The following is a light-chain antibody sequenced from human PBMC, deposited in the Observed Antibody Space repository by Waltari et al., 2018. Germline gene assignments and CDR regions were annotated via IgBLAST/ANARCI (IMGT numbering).Light chain of an antibody. Sequence: EIVMTQSPATLSVSPGERAPLSCRASQRVSSNLAWYQQKPGQAPSLLLYCASTRATGIPARFSGSGSGTEFTLTISSLQSEDFAVYYCQQYNNWPQTFGQGTKVEIK. V-gene: IGKV3-15*01. CDR3: QQYNNWPQT. CDR2: CAS. CDR1: QRVSSN. J-gene: IGKJ1*01.